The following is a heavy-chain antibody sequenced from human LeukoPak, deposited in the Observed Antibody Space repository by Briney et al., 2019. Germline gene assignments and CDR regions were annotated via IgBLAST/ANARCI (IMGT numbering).Heavy chain of an antibody. Sequence: SETLSLTCTVSGYSISSGYYWGWIRQPPGKGLGWIGSIYYSGSTYYNPSLKSRVTISVDTSKNQFSLKLSSVTAADTAVYYCARHPLYYSYYMDVWGKGTTVAISS. J-gene: IGHJ6*03. CDR3: ARHPLYYSYYMDV. CDR1: GYSISSGYY. D-gene: IGHD2-8*01. CDR2: IYYSGST. V-gene: IGHV4-38-2*02.